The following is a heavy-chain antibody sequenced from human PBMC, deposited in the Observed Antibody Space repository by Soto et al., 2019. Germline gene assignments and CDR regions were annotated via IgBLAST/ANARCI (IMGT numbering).Heavy chain of an antibody. CDR1: GGSFSAYY. Sequence: QVQLQQWGAGLLKPSETLSLTCAVYGGSFSAYYWSWIRQPAGKGLEWSGEINHSGSTNYNPSLKSRVTISVDTSKNQFSLKLSSATAADTAVYYCARGRHRQLLWFGGGGSQYFDYWGQGTLVTVSS. V-gene: IGHV4-34*01. CDR3: ARGRHRQLLWFGGGGSQYFDY. D-gene: IGHD3-10*01. CDR2: INHSGST. J-gene: IGHJ4*02.